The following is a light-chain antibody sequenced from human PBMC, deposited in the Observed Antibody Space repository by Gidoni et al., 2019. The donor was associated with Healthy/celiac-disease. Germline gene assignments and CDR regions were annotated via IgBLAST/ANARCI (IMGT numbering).Light chain of an antibody. V-gene: IGKV1-39*01. J-gene: IGKJ5*01. CDR3: QQSYSTPIT. CDR2: AAS. CDR1: QSISSD. Sequence: DIQMTQSPSSLSASVGDRVTITCRASQSISSDLNWYQQKPGKAPKLLFYAASSLQSGVPSRFSGSGSGTDFTLTISSLQPEDFATYYCQQSYSTPITFGQGTRLEIK.